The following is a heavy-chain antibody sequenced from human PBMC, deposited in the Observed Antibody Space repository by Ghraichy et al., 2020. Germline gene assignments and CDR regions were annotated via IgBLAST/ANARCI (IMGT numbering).Heavy chain of an antibody. V-gene: IGHV3-23*01. CDR2: ISGSGGST. CDR3: AKGFKGIVGSHRDY. J-gene: IGHJ4*02. D-gene: IGHD1-26*01. Sequence: GGSLRLSCAASGFTFSSYAMSWVHQAPGKGLEWVSAISGSGGSTYYADSVKGRFTISRDNSKNTLYLQMNSLRAEDTAVYYCAKGFKGIVGSHRDYWGQGTLVTVSS. CDR1: GFTFSSYA.